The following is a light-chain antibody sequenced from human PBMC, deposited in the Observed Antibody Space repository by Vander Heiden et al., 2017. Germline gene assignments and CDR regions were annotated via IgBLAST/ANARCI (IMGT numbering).Light chain of an antibody. V-gene: IGLV2-14*03. CDR3: SSYTTGSTWV. CDR2: DVF. CDR1: SSDLGAYNY. J-gene: IGLJ3*02. Sequence: QSALTQPAPVSGSPGQSITISCTGTSSDLGAYNYVSWYQQHPGKAPKLVIFDVFNRPSGVSDRFSGSKSDTTASLTVSGLQAEDEANYYCSSYTTGSTWVFGGGTKLTVL.